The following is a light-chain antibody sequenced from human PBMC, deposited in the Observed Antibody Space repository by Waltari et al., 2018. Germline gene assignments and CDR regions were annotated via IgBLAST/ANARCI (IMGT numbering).Light chain of an antibody. CDR2: WSS. CDR3: QQYYTTPLT. J-gene: IGKJ4*01. Sequence: DIVMTQSPDSLAVSLGERATIDCTSSQSVLYSSTNKNYLTWYQQKPGQPPTLLIYWSSTRESGVPDRFSGSGSGTAFTLTISSLQAEDVAVYYCQQYYTTPLTFGGGTKVEIK. V-gene: IGKV4-1*01. CDR1: QSVLYSSTNKNY.